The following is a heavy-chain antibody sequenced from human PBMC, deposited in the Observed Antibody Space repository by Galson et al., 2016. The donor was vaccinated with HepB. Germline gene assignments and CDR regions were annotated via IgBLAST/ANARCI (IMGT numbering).Heavy chain of an antibody. V-gene: IGHV3-30-3*01. Sequence: SLRLSCAASGFTFNNYAMHWVRQAPGKGLEWVAVISDDGANKYYADSVKGRFTISRDSSKDTLFLQMNSLRPDDTAVYYCARGRLEYWGQGTLVIVSS. CDR1: GFTFNNYA. J-gene: IGHJ4*02. CDR2: ISDDGANK. CDR3: ARGRLEY.